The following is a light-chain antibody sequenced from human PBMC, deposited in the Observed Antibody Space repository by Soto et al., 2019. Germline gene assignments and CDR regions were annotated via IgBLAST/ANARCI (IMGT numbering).Light chain of an antibody. J-gene: IGLJ1*01. V-gene: IGLV2-14*01. CDR3: SSYTSSSTLPYV. CDR1: SSDVGGYNY. CDR2: DVS. Sequence: QSALTQPASVSGSPGQSITISCTGTSSDVGGYNYVSWYQQHPGKAPKLMIYDVSNRPSGVSNRFSGSESGNTASLTISGLQAEDEADYYCSSYTSSSTLPYVFGTGTKVTVL.